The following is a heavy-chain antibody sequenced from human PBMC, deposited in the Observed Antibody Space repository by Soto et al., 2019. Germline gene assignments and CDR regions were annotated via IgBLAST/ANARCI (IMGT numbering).Heavy chain of an antibody. CDR3: ARRIQFGYGMDV. D-gene: IGHD3-16*01. CDR2: ITSNGGNT. V-gene: IGHV3-64*01. J-gene: IGHJ6*02. Sequence: EVQLVESGGGLVQPGGSLRLSRAASGFTFSSYAMHWVRQAPGKGLEYVSVITSNGGNTDYASSVKGRFTISRDNSKNTLYLQMGSLRAEDMAVYYCARRIQFGYGMDVWGQGTTVTVSS. CDR1: GFTFSSYA.